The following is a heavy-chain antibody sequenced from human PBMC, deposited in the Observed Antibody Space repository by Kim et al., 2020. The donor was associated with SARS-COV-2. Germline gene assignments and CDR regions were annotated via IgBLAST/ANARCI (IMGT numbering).Heavy chain of an antibody. CDR2: ISSSSSYI. V-gene: IGHV3-21*04. CDR3: ARDQSLVTGYSSSWYLWGFDY. J-gene: IGHJ4*02. Sequence: GGSLRLSCAASGFTFSSYSMNWVRQAPGKGLEWVSSISSSSSYIYYADSVKGRFTISRDNAKNSLYLQMNSLRAEDTAVYYCARDQSLVTGYSSSWYLWGFDYWGQGTLVTVSS. D-gene: IGHD6-13*01. CDR1: GFTFSSYS.